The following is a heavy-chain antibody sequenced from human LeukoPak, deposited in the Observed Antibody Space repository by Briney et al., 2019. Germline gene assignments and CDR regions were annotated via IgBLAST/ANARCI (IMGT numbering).Heavy chain of an antibody. V-gene: IGHV3-30*04. J-gene: IGHJ6*03. Sequence: PGGSLRLSCAASGFTFSSYAMHWVRQAPGKGLEWEAVISYDGSNKYYADSVKGRFTISRDNSKNTLYLQMDSLRAEDTAVYYCASLPTAASYMDVWGKGTTVTVSS. CDR1: GFTFSSYA. CDR2: ISYDGSNK. CDR3: ASLPTAASYMDV. D-gene: IGHD6-25*01.